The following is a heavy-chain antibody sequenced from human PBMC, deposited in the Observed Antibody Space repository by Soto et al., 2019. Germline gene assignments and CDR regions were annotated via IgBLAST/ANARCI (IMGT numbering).Heavy chain of an antibody. J-gene: IGHJ3*02. V-gene: IGHV3-21*01. CDR1: GFTFSSYS. D-gene: IGHD3-16*01. CDR3: ARLQTSRAQYDPGAFDI. CDR2: ISSSSSYI. Sequence: PGGSLRLSCAASGFTFSSYSMNWVRQAPGKGLEWVSSISSSSSYIYYADSVKGRFTISRDNAKNSLYLQMNSLRAEDTAVYYCARLQTSRAQYDPGAFDIWGQGTMVTVSS.